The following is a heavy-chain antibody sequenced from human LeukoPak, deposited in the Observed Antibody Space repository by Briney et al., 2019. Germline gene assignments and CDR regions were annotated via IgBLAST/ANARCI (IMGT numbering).Heavy chain of an antibody. J-gene: IGHJ4*02. CDR2: ISYDGSNK. CDR1: GFSFSSYG. D-gene: IGHD6-19*01. Sequence: GGSLRLSCAASGFSFSSYGMHWVRQAPGKGLEWVAVISYDGSNKYHADSVKGRFTISRDNAKNSLYLQMNSLRAEGTALYYCAKDSGRYSSGWYSTWGQGTLVTVSS. CDR3: AKDSGRYSSGWYST. V-gene: IGHV3-30*18.